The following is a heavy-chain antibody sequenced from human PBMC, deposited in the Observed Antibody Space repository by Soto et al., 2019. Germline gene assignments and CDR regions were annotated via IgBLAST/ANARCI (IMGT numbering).Heavy chain of an antibody. D-gene: IGHD3-10*01. V-gene: IGHV5-51*01. J-gene: IGHJ4*02. CDR3: ARQTMVRGVTYYFDY. CDR2: IYPGDSDT. Sequence: GESLKISCKGSGYSFTRYWIGWVRQMPGKGLEWIGIIYPGDSDTRYSPSFQGQVTISADKSISTAYLQWSSLKASDTAMYYCARQTMVRGVTYYFDYWGQGTLVTVSS. CDR1: GYSFTRYW.